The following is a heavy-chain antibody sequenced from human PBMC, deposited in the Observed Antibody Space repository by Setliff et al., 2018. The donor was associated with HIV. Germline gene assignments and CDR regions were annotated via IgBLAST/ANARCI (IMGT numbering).Heavy chain of an antibody. J-gene: IGHJ5*01. Sequence: LETLSLTCTVSGGSISSHYWSWNRQPPGKGLEWLGSISYSGSTYYKPSLKSRVTISVDTSKNQFSLKLSSVTAADTAMYYCARARVVAPTNNWFDFWGQGTLVTSPQ. D-gene: IGHD2-15*01. CDR3: ARARVVAPTNNWFDF. CDR2: ISYSGST. V-gene: IGHV4-39*07. CDR1: GGSISSHY.